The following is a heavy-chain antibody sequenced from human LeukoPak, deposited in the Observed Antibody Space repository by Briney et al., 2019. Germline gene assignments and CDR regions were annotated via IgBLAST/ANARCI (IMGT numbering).Heavy chain of an antibody. V-gene: IGHV4-59*08. CDR2: IYVTGT. Sequence: PSETLSLTCTVSGGSIGTYYWSWVRQSPGTGLEWIGYIYVTGTRYNPYLQSRVTISVNRSRNQFFLKMTSVTAADTAVYYCARHIGGGIEDMDVWGRGTKVTVSS. CDR3: ARHIGGGIEDMDV. J-gene: IGHJ6*03. CDR1: GGSIGTYY. D-gene: IGHD3-16*02.